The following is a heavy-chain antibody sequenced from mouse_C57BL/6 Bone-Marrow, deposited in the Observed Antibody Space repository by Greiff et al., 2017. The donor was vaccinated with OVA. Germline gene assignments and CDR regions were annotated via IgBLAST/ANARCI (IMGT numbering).Heavy chain of an antibody. V-gene: IGHV1-5*01. J-gene: IGHJ3*01. CDR2: IYPGNRDT. D-gene: IGHD2-1*01. Sequence: VQLQQSGTVLARPGASVKMSCKTSGYTFTSYWMHWVKQRPGQGLEWIGAIYPGNRDTSYNQKFKGKAKLTAVTSASTAYMELSSLTNEDSAVYYCTVYYGNAWFAYWGQGTLVTVSA. CDR3: TVYYGNAWFAY. CDR1: GYTFTSYW.